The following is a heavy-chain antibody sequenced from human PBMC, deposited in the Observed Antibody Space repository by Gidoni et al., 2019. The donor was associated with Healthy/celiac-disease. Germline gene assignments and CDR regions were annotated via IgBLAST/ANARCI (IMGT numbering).Heavy chain of an antibody. V-gene: IGHV3-30-3*01. CDR3: ARGGMVRGSLLYYYGMDV. D-gene: IGHD3-10*01. CDR1: GFTFRSYA. Sequence: QVQLVESGGGVVQPGRSLRLSCEAYGFTFRSYARHWVRQAPGKGLEWVAVISYDGSNKYYADSVKGRFTISRDNSKNTLYLQMNSLRAEDTAVYYCARGGMVRGSLLYYYGMDVWGQGTTVTVSS. J-gene: IGHJ6*02. CDR2: ISYDGSNK.